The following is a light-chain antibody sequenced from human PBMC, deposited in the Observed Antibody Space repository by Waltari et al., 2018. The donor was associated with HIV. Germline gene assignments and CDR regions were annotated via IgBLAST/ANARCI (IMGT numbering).Light chain of an antibody. CDR3: HSYDRGHGVWV. CDR2: STS. CDR1: RNNVGTTYD. V-gene: IGLV1-40*01. Sequence: QAALTQPPSVSGAPGQRVTISCTGLTRNNVGTTYDVHWYQQLPGRAPTLLISSTSNRPSGVPGRFSGSKSGTSASLSVTGVRPEDEAQYYCHSYDRGHGVWVFGGGTKLTVL. J-gene: IGLJ3*02.